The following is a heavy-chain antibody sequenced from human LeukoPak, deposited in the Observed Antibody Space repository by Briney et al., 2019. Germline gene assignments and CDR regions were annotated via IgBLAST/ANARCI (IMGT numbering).Heavy chain of an antibody. J-gene: IGHJ4*02. D-gene: IGHD3-22*01. CDR1: GYTFTSYY. CDR2: INPSGGST. Sequence: ASVKVSCKASGYTFTSYYMHWVRQAPGQGLEWMGIINPSGGSTSYAQKFQGRVTMTRDMSTSTVYMELSSLRAEDTAVYYCARDGTYYYDSSGYYYLDYWGQGTLVTVSS. V-gene: IGHV1-46*01. CDR3: ARDGTYYYDSSGYYYLDY.